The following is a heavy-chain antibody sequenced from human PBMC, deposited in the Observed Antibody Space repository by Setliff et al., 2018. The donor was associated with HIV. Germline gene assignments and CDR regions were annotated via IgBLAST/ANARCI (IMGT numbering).Heavy chain of an antibody. Sequence: GGSLRLSCAASGFTFSSYWMSWVRQAPGKGLEWVANIKQDGSEKYYVDSVRGRFTISRDNAKNSLYLQVNSLRVGDTALYYCARSDWYHGSGSHDYWGQGTLVTVSS. CDR3: ARSDWYHGSGSHDY. V-gene: IGHV3-7*01. CDR1: GFTFSSYW. J-gene: IGHJ4*02. CDR2: IKQDGSEK. D-gene: IGHD3-10*01.